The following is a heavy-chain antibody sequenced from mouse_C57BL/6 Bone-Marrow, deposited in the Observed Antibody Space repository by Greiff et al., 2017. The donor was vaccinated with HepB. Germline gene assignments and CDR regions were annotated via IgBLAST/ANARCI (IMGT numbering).Heavy chain of an antibody. Sequence: EVQLQQSGGGLVQPGESLKLSCESNEYEFPSHDMSWVRKTPEKRLELVAAINSDGGSTYYPDTMERRFIISRDNTKKTLYLQMSSLRSEDTALYYCARQVYYSNHKKLAYWGQGTLVTVSA. CDR3: ARQVYYSNHKKLAY. V-gene: IGHV5-2*01. D-gene: IGHD2-5*01. J-gene: IGHJ3*01. CDR1: EYEFPSHD. CDR2: INSDGGST.